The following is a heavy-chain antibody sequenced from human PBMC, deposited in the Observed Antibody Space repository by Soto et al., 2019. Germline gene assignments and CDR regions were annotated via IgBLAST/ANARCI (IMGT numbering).Heavy chain of an antibody. J-gene: IGHJ1*01. CDR3: ARGHGRFAH. Sequence: SETLSLTCDVSGGSFTGYYWSWIRQPPGKGLEWIGEINHSGFTNYNPSLTGRVTISLGTSKSQFSLKLSSLTAADTAFYFCARGHGRFAHWGQGTLVTVSS. CDR1: GGSFTGYY. CDR2: INHSGFT. V-gene: IGHV4-34*01.